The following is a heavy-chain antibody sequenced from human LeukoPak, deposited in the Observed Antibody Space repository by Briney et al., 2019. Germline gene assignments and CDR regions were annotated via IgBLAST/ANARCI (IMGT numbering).Heavy chain of an antibody. V-gene: IGHV3-48*01. J-gene: IGHJ4*02. CDR1: GFTFSSYS. CDR3: ARARNEDY. D-gene: IGHD1-1*01. Sequence: GGSLRLSCSASGFTFSSYSMNWVRRAPGKGLEWVSYISSGSSTINYADSVKGRFTISRDNAKNSLYLQMNSLRAEDTAVYYSARARNEDYWGQGTLVTVSS. CDR2: ISSGSSTI.